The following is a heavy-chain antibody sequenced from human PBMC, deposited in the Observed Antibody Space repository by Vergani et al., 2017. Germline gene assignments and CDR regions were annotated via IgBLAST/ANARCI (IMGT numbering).Heavy chain of an antibody. CDR3: ARRYYDFWSGYYRGWFDP. Sequence: QLQLQESGPGLVKPSETLSLTCTVSGGSISSSSYYWGWIRQPPGKGLEWIGSIYYSGSTYYNPSLKSRVTISVDTSKNQFSLKLSSVIAADTAVYYCARRYYDFWSGYYRGWFDPWGQGTLVTVSS. V-gene: IGHV4-39*01. J-gene: IGHJ5*02. CDR2: IYYSGST. D-gene: IGHD3-3*01. CDR1: GGSISSSSYY.